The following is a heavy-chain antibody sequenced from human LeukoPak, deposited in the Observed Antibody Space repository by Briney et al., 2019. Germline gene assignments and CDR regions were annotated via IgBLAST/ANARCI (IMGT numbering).Heavy chain of an antibody. Sequence: GGSLRLSCGASGFTFSSFGMHWVRQAPGKGLEWVAFIRFDGSNKYYADSVKGRFTISRDNAKNSLYLQMNSLRAEDTAVYYCARDNHYYDSSGPQGYWGQGTLVTVSS. CDR1: GFTFSSFG. J-gene: IGHJ4*02. D-gene: IGHD3-22*01. CDR2: IRFDGSNK. CDR3: ARDNHYYDSSGPQGY. V-gene: IGHV3-30*02.